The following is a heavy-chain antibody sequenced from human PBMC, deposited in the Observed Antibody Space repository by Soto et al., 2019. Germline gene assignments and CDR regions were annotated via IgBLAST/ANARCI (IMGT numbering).Heavy chain of an antibody. CDR2: INSDGSST. Sequence: GGSLRLSCAASGFTFSSYWMHWVRQAPGKGLVWVSRINSDGSSTSYADSVKGRFTISRDNAKNTLYLQMNSLRAEDTAVYYCAREYEPNYSSPRRYGMDVWGQGTTVTVSS. V-gene: IGHV3-74*01. CDR3: AREYEPNYSSPRRYGMDV. D-gene: IGHD6-13*01. CDR1: GFTFSSYW. J-gene: IGHJ6*02.